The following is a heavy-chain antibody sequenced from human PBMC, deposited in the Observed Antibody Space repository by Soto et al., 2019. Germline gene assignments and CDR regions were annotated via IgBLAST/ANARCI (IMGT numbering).Heavy chain of an antibody. J-gene: IGHJ4*02. CDR1: GYTFTSYH. Sequence: QVQLVQSGAEVKKPGASVKVSCKTSGYTFTSYHISWVRQAPGQGLEWMGWISAYNTNTNYAQKFQGRVTMTTDTLPSTAYLELRRLGSDGTAVYYCAGDTPPTNYWGQGTLVPVSS. D-gene: IGHD2-2*01. V-gene: IGHV1-18*01. CDR3: AGDTPPTNY. CDR2: ISAYNTNT.